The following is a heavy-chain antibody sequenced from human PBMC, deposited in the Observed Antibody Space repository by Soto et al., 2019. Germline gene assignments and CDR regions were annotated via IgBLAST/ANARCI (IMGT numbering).Heavy chain of an antibody. V-gene: IGHV1-2*02. CDR1: GYTFTGYY. CDR3: ARDGKGNIPFDY. Sequence: GASVKVSCKASGYTFTGYYMHWVRQAPGQGLEWMGWINPNSGGTNYAQKFQGRVTITADESTSTAYMELSSLRSEDTAVYYCARDGKGNIPFDYWGQGTLVTVSS. CDR2: INPNSGGT. J-gene: IGHJ4*02. D-gene: IGHD1-26*01.